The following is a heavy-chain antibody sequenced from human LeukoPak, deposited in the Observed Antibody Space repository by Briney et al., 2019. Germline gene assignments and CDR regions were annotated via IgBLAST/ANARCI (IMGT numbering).Heavy chain of an antibody. CDR2: ISNNIDYT. V-gene: IGHV3-21*01. Sequence: GGSLRLSCAASGFMFNSYSMNWVRQAPGKGLEWVSFISNNIDYTYYADSVKGRFTISRDNAKNSLYLQMNSLRAEDTAVYYCARGADYDILTGYMDVWGKGTTVTVSS. D-gene: IGHD3-9*01. CDR1: GFMFNSYS. J-gene: IGHJ6*03. CDR3: ARGADYDILTGYMDV.